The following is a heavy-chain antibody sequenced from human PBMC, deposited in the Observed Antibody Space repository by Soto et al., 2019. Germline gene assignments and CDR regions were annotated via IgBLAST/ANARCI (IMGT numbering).Heavy chain of an antibody. CDR2: INQDGTAR. J-gene: IGHJ3*01. CDR3: AKDSGFCPSVDCKGDALDV. Sequence: EAQLVESGGDLVQPGGSLRLSCAASGFTFSNFWMSWVRQSPGRGLEWVANINQDGTARYYVDSVKGRFTISRDNAKHSLFLQMSSLRAEDTAVYFCAKDSGFCPSVDCKGDALDVWGLGTMVTVSS. CDR1: GFTFSNFW. V-gene: IGHV3-7*05. D-gene: IGHD2-21*02.